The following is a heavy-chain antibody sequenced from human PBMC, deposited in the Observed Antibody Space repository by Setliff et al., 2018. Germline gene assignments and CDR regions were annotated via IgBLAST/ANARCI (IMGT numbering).Heavy chain of an antibody. CDR1: GYSFTRYY. Sequence: SVKVSCKTSGYSFTRYYMHWVRQAPGQGLEWMGRIIPVFRTANYAQKFRGRVTITADEVARTAYMELSTLRSEDTAVYYCARVESMVRGKNILRHFDYWGQGIQVTVSS. D-gene: IGHD3-10*01. J-gene: IGHJ4*02. V-gene: IGHV1-69*13. CDR2: IIPVFRTA. CDR3: ARVESMVRGKNILRHFDY.